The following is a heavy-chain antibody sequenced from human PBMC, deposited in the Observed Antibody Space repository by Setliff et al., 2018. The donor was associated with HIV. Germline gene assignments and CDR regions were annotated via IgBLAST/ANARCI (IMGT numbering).Heavy chain of an antibody. CDR3: ARDRTGVTSGEFDP. CDR1: GYTFTSHG. J-gene: IGHJ5*02. V-gene: IGHV1-18*01. D-gene: IGHD2-21*02. CDR2: ISAYNGNT. Sequence: ASVTVSCKASGYTFTSHGISWVRQAPGQGLEWMGWISAYNGNTNYAQKLQGRVTMTTDTSTSTAYMELSSLRSDDTAVYYCARDRTGVTSGEFDPWGQGTLVTVSS.